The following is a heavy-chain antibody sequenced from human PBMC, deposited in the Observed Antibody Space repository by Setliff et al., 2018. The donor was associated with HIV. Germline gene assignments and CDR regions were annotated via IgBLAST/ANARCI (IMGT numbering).Heavy chain of an antibody. CDR3: ARGDYYDSSGDVRALDY. J-gene: IGHJ4*02. CDR1: GGTFSSYA. CDR2: IIPILGIA. D-gene: IGHD3-22*01. Sequence: SVKVSCKASGGTFSSYAISWVRQVPGQGLEWMGGIIPILGIANYAQKFQGRVTITADESTSTAYMELSSLRSEDTAVYYCARGDYYDSSGDVRALDYWGQGTLVTVS. V-gene: IGHV1-69*10.